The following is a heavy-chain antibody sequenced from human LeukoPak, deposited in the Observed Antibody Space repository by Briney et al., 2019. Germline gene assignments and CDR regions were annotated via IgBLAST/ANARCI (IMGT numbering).Heavy chain of an antibody. J-gene: IGHJ4*02. CDR1: GGSFSGYY. Sequence: SETLSLTCAVYGGSFSGYYWSWIRQPPGKGLEWIGEINHSGSTNYNPSLKSRVTISVDTSKNQFSLKLSSVTAADTAVYYCARDRYSGSRNLDYWGQGTLVTVSS. D-gene: IGHD1-26*01. CDR2: INHSGST. CDR3: ARDRYSGSRNLDY. V-gene: IGHV4-34*01.